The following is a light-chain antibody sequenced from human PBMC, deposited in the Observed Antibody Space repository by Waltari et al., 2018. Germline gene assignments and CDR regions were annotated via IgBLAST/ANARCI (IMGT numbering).Light chain of an antibody. CDR1: QGIRSD. J-gene: IGKJ1*01. CDR2: GAS. V-gene: IGKV1-6*01. CDR3: QQYDNWPRT. Sequence: AIQMTQSPSSLSASVGDRVTITCRASQGIRSDLGWYQQKPGKAPKCLIYGASTLQSGVPSRFSGSGSGTEFTLTISSLQPEDFAVYFCQQYDNWPRTFGQGTKVEIK.